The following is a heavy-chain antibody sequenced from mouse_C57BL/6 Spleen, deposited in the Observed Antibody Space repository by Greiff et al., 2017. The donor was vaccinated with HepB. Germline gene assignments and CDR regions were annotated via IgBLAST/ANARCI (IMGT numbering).Heavy chain of an antibody. Sequence: QVQLQQPGAELVRPGTSVKLSCKASGYTFTSYWMHWVKQRPGQGLEWIGVIDPSDSYTNYNQKFKGKATLTVDTSSSTAYMQLSSLTSEDSAVYSCARRGRLYAMDYWGQGTSVTVSS. CDR3: ARRGRLYAMDY. D-gene: IGHD3-2*02. CDR1: GYTFTSYW. J-gene: IGHJ4*01. V-gene: IGHV1-59*01. CDR2: IDPSDSYT.